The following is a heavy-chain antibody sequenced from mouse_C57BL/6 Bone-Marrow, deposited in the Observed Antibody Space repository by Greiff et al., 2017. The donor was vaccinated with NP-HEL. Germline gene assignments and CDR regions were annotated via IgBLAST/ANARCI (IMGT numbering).Heavy chain of an antibody. CDR3: ASSYYGRGFAY. D-gene: IGHD1-1*01. CDR2: IYPGDGDT. CDR1: GYAFSSSW. Sequence: QVQLQQSGPELVKPGASVKISCKASGYAFSSSWMNWVKQRPGKGLEWIGRIYPGDGDTNYNGKFKGKATLTADKSSSTAYMQLSSLTSEDSAVYYCASSYYGRGFAYWGQGTLVTVSA. J-gene: IGHJ3*01. V-gene: IGHV1-82*01.